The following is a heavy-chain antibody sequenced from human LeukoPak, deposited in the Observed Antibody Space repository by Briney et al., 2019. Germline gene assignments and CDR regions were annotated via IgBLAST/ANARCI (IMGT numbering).Heavy chain of an antibody. J-gene: IGHJ4*02. CDR2: ISGRDGRT. V-gene: IGHV3-23*01. D-gene: IGHD6-13*01. Sequence: PGGSLRLSCVVSEFTFGNYAMHWVRQAPGRGLEWVSTISGRDGRTFYADSVKGRFTISRDNSKNTLYLQMNSLRAEDTAVYYCARDHSWIAAAGGYFDYWGQGTLVTVSS. CDR3: ARDHSWIAAAGGYFDY. CDR1: EFTFGNYA.